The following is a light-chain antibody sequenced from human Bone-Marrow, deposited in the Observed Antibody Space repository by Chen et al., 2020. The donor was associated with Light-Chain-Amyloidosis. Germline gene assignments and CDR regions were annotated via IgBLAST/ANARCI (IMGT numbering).Light chain of an antibody. CDR3: QQYGTSALT. V-gene: IGKV3-20*01. Sequence: EIVLTQSPGTLSLSPGEGANLSCRASQTISSNYLTWYQQKFGQAPRLLIDGSSSRATGIPDRFTGSGSGTDFTRTINRLEPEEFAMYYCQQYGTSALTFGGGTKVEI. CDR2: GSS. CDR1: QTISSNY. J-gene: IGKJ4*01.